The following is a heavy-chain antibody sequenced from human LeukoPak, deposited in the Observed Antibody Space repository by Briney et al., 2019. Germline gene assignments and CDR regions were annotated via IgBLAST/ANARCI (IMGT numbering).Heavy chain of an antibody. CDR3: ARERMGWYGTFDI. D-gene: IGHD6-19*01. CDR2: INPKSGGT. CDR1: GYTFTAYY. J-gene: IGHJ3*02. V-gene: IGHV1-2*02. Sequence: ASVKVSCKASGYTFTAYYMHRVRQAPGQGLEWMGWINPKSGGTNYTQKFQGRVTMTRDTSITTAYMELGRLRSDDTAVYFCARERMGWYGTFDIWGQGTMVTVSS.